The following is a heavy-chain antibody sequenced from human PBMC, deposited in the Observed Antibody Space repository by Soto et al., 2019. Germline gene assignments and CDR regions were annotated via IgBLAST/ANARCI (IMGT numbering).Heavy chain of an antibody. J-gene: IGHJ3*02. Sequence: GGSLRLSCAASGFTFSSYAMHWVRQAPGKGLEWVAVISYDGSNKYYADSVKGRFTISRDNSKNTLYLQMNSLRAEDTAVYYCARPDPFWSGYYRCAFDIWGQGTMVTVSS. V-gene: IGHV3-30-3*01. CDR1: GFTFSSYA. CDR2: ISYDGSNK. D-gene: IGHD3-3*01. CDR3: ARPDPFWSGYYRCAFDI.